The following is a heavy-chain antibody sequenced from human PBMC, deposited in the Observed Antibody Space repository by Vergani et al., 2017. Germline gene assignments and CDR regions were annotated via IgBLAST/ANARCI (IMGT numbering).Heavy chain of an antibody. CDR3: AISIGGNFNSNWFDP. Sequence: QVQLVQSGAELKKPGASVSVSCKGSSHTFQTYGISWVRQAPGKGLEWMGGFDPEDGETIYAQKLQGRVTMTEDTSADTAYMELSSLRSEDTAVYYCAISIGGNFNSNWFDPWGQGTLVTVSS. CDR2: FDPEDGET. V-gene: IGHV1-24*01. J-gene: IGHJ5*02. CDR1: SHTFQTYG. D-gene: IGHD4-23*01.